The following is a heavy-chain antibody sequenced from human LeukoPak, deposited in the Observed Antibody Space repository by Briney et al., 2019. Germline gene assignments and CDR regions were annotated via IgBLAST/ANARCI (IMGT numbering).Heavy chain of an antibody. CDR3: AGGITGGDF. V-gene: IGHV1-2*02. CDR2: INPNSGGT. D-gene: IGHD1-14*01. Sequence: ASVKVSCKASGYTFTDYYIHWVRQAPGQGLEWMGWINPNSGGTNYTQKFQGRVTVTRDTSISTAYMELNRLTFDDTALYYCAGGITGGDFWGQGTLVTVSS. J-gene: IGHJ4*02. CDR1: GYTFTDYY.